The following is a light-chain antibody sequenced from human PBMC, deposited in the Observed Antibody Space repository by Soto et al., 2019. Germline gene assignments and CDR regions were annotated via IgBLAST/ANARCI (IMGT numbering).Light chain of an antibody. V-gene: IGKV3-20*01. CDR3: QQYGGSPET. Sequence: IVLTQSPGTLSLSPGERATLSCRASPSVRSNFLAWYQQKPGQAPRLLIYGASSRATGIPDRFSGSGSGTGFTLTVSRLEPEDFAVYYCQQYGGSPETFGQGTKVVIK. CDR1: PSVRSNF. J-gene: IGKJ1*01. CDR2: GAS.